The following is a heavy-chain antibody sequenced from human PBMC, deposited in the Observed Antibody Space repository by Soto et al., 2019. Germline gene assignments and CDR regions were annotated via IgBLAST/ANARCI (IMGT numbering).Heavy chain of an antibody. CDR2: ISSTSIYT. J-gene: IGHJ4*02. D-gene: IGHD5-18*01. V-gene: IGHV3-11*06. CDR3: AREDTAMSYFDY. CDR1: GFTFSDYY. Sequence: GGSLRLSCAASGFTFSDYYMSWVRQAPGKGLEWVSYISSTSIYTNYADSVKGRFTISRDNAKTSLYLQMNRLSAEDTAVYYCAREDTAMSYFDYWGQGTLVTVSS.